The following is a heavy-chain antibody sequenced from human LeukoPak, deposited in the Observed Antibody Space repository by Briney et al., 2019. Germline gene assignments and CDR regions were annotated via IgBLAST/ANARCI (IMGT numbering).Heavy chain of an antibody. CDR1: GGSISSYY. V-gene: IGHV4-4*07. CDR2: IYPSGGT. CDR3: ARLISMVRGVTVDDWFDP. J-gene: IGHJ5*02. D-gene: IGHD3-10*01. Sequence: SEALSLTCTVSGGSISSYYWTWIRQPAGKGLEWIGRIYPSGGTNYNPPLKSRVTMSVDTSKNQFSLKLSSVTAADTAVYYCARLISMVRGVTVDDWFDPWGQGTLVTVSS.